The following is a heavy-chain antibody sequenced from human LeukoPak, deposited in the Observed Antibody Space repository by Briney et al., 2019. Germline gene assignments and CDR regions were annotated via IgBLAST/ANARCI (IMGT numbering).Heavy chain of an antibody. Sequence: SETLSLTCTVSGVSISSYSWSWIRQPPGKGLEWIGYVYYSGSTNYNPSLKSRVTMSVDTSKNHFSLKVSSVTAADTAVYYCVREPDYWGQGTLVAVAS. CDR1: GVSISSYS. J-gene: IGHJ4*02. CDR2: VYYSGST. V-gene: IGHV4-59*12. CDR3: VREPDY.